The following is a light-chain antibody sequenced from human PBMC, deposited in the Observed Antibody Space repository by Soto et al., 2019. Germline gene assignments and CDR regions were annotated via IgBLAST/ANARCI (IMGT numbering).Light chain of an antibody. Sequence: QSALTQPASVSGSPGQSITISCTGTSSDVGGYNDVSWYQQHPGKAPKLMIYEVSNRPSGVSNRFSGSKSGNTASLTISGLQAEDEADYYCSSYTTSRTHWVFGGGTKLTVL. V-gene: IGLV2-14*01. CDR1: SSDVGGYND. CDR3: SSYTTSRTHWV. J-gene: IGLJ3*02. CDR2: EVS.